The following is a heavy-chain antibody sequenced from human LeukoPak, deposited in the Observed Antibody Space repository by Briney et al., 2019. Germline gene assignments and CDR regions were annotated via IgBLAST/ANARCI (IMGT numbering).Heavy chain of an antibody. CDR1: GYTFTGYY. V-gene: IGHV1-18*04. CDR3: ARLPLGYYYMDV. CDR2: ISAYNGNT. Sequence: ASVKVSCKASGYTFTGYYMHWVRQAPGQGLEWMGWISAYNGNTNYAQKLQGRVTMTTDTSTSTAYMELRSLRSDDTAVYYCARLPLGYYYMDVWGKGTTVTVSS. J-gene: IGHJ6*03. D-gene: IGHD3-16*01.